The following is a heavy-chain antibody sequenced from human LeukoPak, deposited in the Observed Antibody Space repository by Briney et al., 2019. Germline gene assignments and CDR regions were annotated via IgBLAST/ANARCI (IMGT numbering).Heavy chain of an antibody. CDR2: INAGNGNT. J-gene: IGHJ5*02. Sequence: GASAKVSCKASGYTFTSYAMHWVRQAPGQRLEWMGWINAGNGNTKYSQKFQGRVTITRDTSASTAYMELSSLRSEDTAVYYCARDRCSGGSCYGWFDPWGQGTLVTVSS. CDR1: GYTFTSYA. V-gene: IGHV1-3*01. D-gene: IGHD2-15*01. CDR3: ARDRCSGGSCYGWFDP.